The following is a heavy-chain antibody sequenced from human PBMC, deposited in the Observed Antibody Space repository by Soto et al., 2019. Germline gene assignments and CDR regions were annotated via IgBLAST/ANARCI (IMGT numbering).Heavy chain of an antibody. J-gene: IGHJ6*02. D-gene: IGHD6-6*01. V-gene: IGHV1-69*13. Sequence: SVKVSCKASGGTFSSYAISWVRQAPGQGLEWMGGIIPIFGTANYAQKFQGRVTITADESTSTAYMELSSLRSEDTAVYYCARGMEQLVPGYYYYGMDVWGQGTTVTRLL. CDR2: IIPIFGTA. CDR1: GGTFSSYA. CDR3: ARGMEQLVPGYYYYGMDV.